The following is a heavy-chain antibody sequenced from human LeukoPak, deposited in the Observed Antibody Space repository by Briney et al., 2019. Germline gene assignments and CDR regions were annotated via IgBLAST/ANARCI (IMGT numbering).Heavy chain of an antibody. CDR3: ARGLGSSGPLAPLGY. J-gene: IGHJ4*02. D-gene: IGHD3-22*01. V-gene: IGHV4-34*01. CDR1: GGSISSYY. CDR2: INHSGST. Sequence: PSETLSLTCTVSGGSISSYYWSWIRQPPGKGLEWIGEINHSGSTNYNPSLKSRVTISVDTSKNQFSLKLSSVTAADTAVYYCARGLGSSGPLAPLGYWGQGTLVTVSS.